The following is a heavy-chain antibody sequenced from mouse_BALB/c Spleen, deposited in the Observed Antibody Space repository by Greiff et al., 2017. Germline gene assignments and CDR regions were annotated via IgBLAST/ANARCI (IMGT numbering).Heavy chain of an antibody. V-gene: IGHV1-5*01. CDR2: IYPGNSDT. CDR3: TRFRCYGNRDWFAY. CDR1: GYTFTSYW. J-gene: IGHJ3*01. D-gene: IGHD2-1*01. Sequence: EVQLQQSGTVLARPGASVKMSCKASGYTFTSYWMNWVKQRPGQGLEWIGAIYPGNSDTSYNQKLKGKAKLTAVTSTSTAYMELSSLTNEDSAVYYCTRFRCYGNRDWFAYWGQGTLVTVSA.